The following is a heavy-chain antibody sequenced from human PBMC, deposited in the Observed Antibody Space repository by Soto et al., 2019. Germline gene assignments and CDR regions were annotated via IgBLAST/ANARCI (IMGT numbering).Heavy chain of an antibody. Sequence: QVQLVQSGAEVKKPGASVKVSCKASGYTFTNFGISWVRQAPGQGLEWMGWISAYNGNTNYAQNFQGRVTMTTDTTTSTAYRELRSLRADDTAVYYWARGGTPIDYWGQGTLVTVSS. CDR2: ISAYNGNT. CDR3: ARGGTPIDY. V-gene: IGHV1-18*01. CDR1: GYTFTNFG. D-gene: IGHD3-16*01. J-gene: IGHJ4*02.